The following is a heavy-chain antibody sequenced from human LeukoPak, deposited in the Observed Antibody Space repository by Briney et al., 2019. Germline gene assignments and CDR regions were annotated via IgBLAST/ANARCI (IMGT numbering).Heavy chain of an antibody. CDR2: ISSGSGGHI. V-gene: IGHV3-21*01. J-gene: IGHJ4*02. D-gene: IGHD3-22*01. CDR3: ARDGRLGIVVVPFDY. CDR1: GFTFSSYA. Sequence: GGSLRLSCAASGFTFSSYAMSWLRQAPGKGLEWISSISSGSGGHILYADSVKGRFTISRDNARNSLYLQMNSLRAEDTAVYYCARDGRLGIVVVPFDYWGQGTLVTVSS.